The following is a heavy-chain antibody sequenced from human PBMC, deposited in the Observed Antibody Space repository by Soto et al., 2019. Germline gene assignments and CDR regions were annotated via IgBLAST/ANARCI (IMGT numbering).Heavy chain of an antibody. CDR1: GGSVSSGSYY. CDR3: ARGGAGRVGATA. CDR2: IYYSGST. Sequence: QVQLQESGPGLVKPSETLSLTCTVSGGSVSSGSYYWSWIRQPPGKGLEWIGYIYYSGSTNYNPALKSRVTISVDTSKNQFSLKLSSVTAAHTAVYYCARGGAGRVGATAWGQGTLVTVSS. D-gene: IGHD1-26*01. V-gene: IGHV4-61*01. J-gene: IGHJ5*02.